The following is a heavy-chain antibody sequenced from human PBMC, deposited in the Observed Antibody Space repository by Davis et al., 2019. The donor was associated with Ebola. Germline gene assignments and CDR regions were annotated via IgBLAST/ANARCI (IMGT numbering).Heavy chain of an antibody. CDR1: GFTLRTFS. J-gene: IGHJ6*02. CDR2: ISSDRDYI. Sequence: GESLKTPCAASGFTLRTFSMSWVRQAPGKGPEWVSSISSDRDYIYYADSAKGRFTISRDNAKNSLYLQMNSLRDEDTAVYYCARDGKYSSSTDYYYGMDVWGQGTTVTVSS. CDR3: ARDGKYSSSTDYYYGMDV. V-gene: IGHV3-21*01. D-gene: IGHD6-6*01.